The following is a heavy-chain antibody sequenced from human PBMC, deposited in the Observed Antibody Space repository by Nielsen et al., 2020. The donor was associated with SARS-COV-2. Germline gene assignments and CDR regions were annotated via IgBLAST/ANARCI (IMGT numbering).Heavy chain of an antibody. CDR2: IYYSGST. Sequence: SETLSLTCTVSGGSTISSYHWGWIRQPPGKGLEWIGSIYYSGSTYYNPSLDSRVTISVDTSKNQFSLKLSSVTAADTAVYYCARHNGPEGELDYWGQGTLVTVSS. D-gene: IGHD3-16*01. V-gene: IGHV4-39*01. J-gene: IGHJ4*02. CDR1: GGSTISSYH. CDR3: ARHNGPEGELDY.